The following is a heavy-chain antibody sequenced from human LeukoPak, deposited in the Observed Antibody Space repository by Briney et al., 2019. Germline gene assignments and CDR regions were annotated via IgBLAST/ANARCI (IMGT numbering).Heavy chain of an antibody. D-gene: IGHD1-7*01. Sequence: PGESLRLSCAASGFTFTTYWMSWVRQAPGKGLEWVANIKYDGSEIYYVDSVKGRFTISRDNAKNSLYLEMNSLRAEDTAVYYCARDRKLRVGGGNYDYWGQGTLVTVSS. CDR2: IKYDGSEI. CDR3: ARDRKLRVGGGNYDY. V-gene: IGHV3-7*01. CDR1: GFTFTTYW. J-gene: IGHJ4*02.